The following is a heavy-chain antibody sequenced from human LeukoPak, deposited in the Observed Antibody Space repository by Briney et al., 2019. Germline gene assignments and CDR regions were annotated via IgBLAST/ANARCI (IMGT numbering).Heavy chain of an antibody. CDR1: GFTFSSYG. Sequence: GGSLRLSCAASGFTFSSYGMHWVRQAPGKGLEWVAVVSYDASNQYYVGSVKGRFTISRDNSKNTLYLQMNSLRAEDTAVYYCAKSLHSDNSGYHDYWGQGTLVTVSS. D-gene: IGHD3-22*01. CDR2: VSYDASNQ. CDR3: AKSLHSDNSGYHDY. V-gene: IGHV3-30*18. J-gene: IGHJ4*02.